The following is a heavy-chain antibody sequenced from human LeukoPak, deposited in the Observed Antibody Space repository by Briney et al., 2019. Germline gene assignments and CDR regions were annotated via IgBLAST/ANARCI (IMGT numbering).Heavy chain of an antibody. Sequence: ASVKVSCKASGGTFSSYTISWVRQAPGQGLEWMGGIIPIFGSANYAQKFQGRASITADESTSTAYMELSSLRSDDTAVYYCARGGIVGTSPSDYWGQGTLVTVSS. V-gene: IGHV1-69*13. D-gene: IGHD1-26*01. CDR1: GGTFSSYT. CDR3: ARGGIVGTSPSDY. CDR2: IIPIFGSA. J-gene: IGHJ4*02.